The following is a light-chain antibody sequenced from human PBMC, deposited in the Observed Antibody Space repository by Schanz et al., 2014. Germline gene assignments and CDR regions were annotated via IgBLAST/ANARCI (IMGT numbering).Light chain of an antibody. Sequence: QSVLTQPASVSGSPGQSITISCTGTGSDVGGYNLVSWYQQHPGEAPKLIIYEVDKRPSGVPDRFSGSKSGNTASLTVSGLQAEDEADYYCSSYTSSSTRVFGGGTKVTVL. CDR2: EVD. J-gene: IGLJ3*02. V-gene: IGLV2-14*01. CDR3: SSYTSSSTRV. CDR1: GSDVGGYNL.